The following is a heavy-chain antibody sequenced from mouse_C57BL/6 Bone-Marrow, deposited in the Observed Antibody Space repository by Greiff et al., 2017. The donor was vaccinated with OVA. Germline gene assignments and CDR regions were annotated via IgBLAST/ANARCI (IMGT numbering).Heavy chain of an antibody. V-gene: IGHV6-6*01. CDR3: TSLWNYGSSSFDY. CDR1: GFTFSDAW. Sequence: DVMLVESGGGLVQPGGSMKLSCAASGFTFSDAWMDWVRQSPVKGLEWVAEIRNKANNHATYYAESVKGRFTISRDDSKSSVYLQMNSLRAEDTGIYYCTSLWNYGSSSFDYWGQGTTLTVSS. D-gene: IGHD1-1*01. J-gene: IGHJ2*01. CDR2: IRNKANNHAT.